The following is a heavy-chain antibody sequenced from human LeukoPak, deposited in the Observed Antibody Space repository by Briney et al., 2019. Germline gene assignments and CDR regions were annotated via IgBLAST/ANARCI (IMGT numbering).Heavy chain of an antibody. Sequence: GGSLRLSCAASGFTFSTYGMHWVRQAPGKGLEWVAFIRYDGSTKYYADSVKGRFTISRDNSKNTLYLQMNSLRAEDTAVYYCARGVYYGGNRRGYWGQGTLVTVSS. CDR1: GFTFSTYG. D-gene: IGHD4-23*01. CDR3: ARGVYYGGNRRGY. J-gene: IGHJ4*02. V-gene: IGHV3-30*02. CDR2: IRYDGSTK.